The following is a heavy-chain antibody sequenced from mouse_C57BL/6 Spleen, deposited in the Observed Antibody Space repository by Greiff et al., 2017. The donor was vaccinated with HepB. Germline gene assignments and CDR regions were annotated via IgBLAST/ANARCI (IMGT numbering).Heavy chain of an antibody. J-gene: IGHJ2*01. Sequence: VKLQESVPELVKPGASVKISCKASGYAFSSSWMNWVKQRPGKGLEWIGRIYPGDGDTNYNGKFKGKATLTADTSSSTAYLQLSSLTSEDSAVYFCARRGNWDVFDYWGQGTTLTVSS. CDR2: IYPGDGDT. V-gene: IGHV1-82*01. CDR3: ARRGNWDVFDY. CDR1: GYAFSSSW. D-gene: IGHD4-1*01.